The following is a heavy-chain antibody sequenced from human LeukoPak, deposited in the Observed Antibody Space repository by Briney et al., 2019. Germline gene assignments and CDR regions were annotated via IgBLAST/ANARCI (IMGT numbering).Heavy chain of an antibody. J-gene: IGHJ4*02. Sequence: ASVKVSCKASGYPFTGYYIHWVRQAPGQGLEWMGWINPNSGGTNYAQKFQGRVIMTSDTSITTAYMDLSRLTSDDTAVYYCAREISDYASAYWGQGTLVTVSS. CDR3: AREISDYASAY. CDR2: INPNSGGT. CDR1: GYPFTGYY. V-gene: IGHV1-2*02. D-gene: IGHD4-17*01.